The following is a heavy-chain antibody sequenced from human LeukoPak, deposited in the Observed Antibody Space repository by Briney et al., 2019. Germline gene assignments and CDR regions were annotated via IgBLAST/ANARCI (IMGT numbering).Heavy chain of an antibody. D-gene: IGHD3-22*01. Sequence: TSETLSLTCTVSGGSISSNNYYWGWIRQPPGKGLEWIGSMSYSGSTNYNPSLKSRVTILEDTSKNQFSLKLNSVTAADTAVYYCARHPKNYYTNSGYYDYWGQGTLVTVSS. CDR3: ARHPKNYYTNSGYYDY. CDR1: GGSISSNNYY. V-gene: IGHV4-39*01. J-gene: IGHJ4*02. CDR2: MSYSGST.